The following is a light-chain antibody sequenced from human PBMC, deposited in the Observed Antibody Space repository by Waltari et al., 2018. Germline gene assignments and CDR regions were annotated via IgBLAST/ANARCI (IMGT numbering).Light chain of an antibody. Sequence: EVVFTQPPGTPSLSPGQRAILSCTASQSVGSYLAWYHQKPGQAPRLLIYDVSNRATGIPARFSGSGSGTDFTLTISSLEPEDFAVYYCQQRDNWPLTFGGGTKVEIK. CDR2: DVS. J-gene: IGKJ4*01. CDR1: QSVGSY. V-gene: IGKV3-11*01. CDR3: QQRDNWPLT.